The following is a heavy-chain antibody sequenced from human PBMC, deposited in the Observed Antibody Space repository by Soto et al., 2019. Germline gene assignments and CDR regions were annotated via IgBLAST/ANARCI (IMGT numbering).Heavy chain of an antibody. D-gene: IGHD4-17*01. J-gene: IGHJ4*02. Sequence: SETLSLTCGFSGDTISTGGYSWAWIRQPPGKALEWIGHTYHSGNPYYNPSLKSRVTISVDTSKNQFSLKLSSVTAADTAVYYCARRYGPGFDYWGQGTLVTVSS. V-gene: IGHV4-30-2*01. CDR3: ARRYGPGFDY. CDR1: GDTISTGGYS. CDR2: TYHSGNP.